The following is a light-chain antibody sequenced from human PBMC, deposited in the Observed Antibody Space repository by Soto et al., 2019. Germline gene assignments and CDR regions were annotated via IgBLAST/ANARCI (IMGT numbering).Light chain of an antibody. CDR2: GAS. CDR1: QSIRSN. V-gene: IGKV3-15*01. Sequence: EIVMTQSPDTLSLSPGEGATLSCRVSQSIRSNLAWYQQRPGQAPRLLMYGASTRADGIPARFTGSGSGTGFTLTISSLQSEDFAVYYCQQYHIWPPWTSGQGTKVDIK. J-gene: IGKJ1*01. CDR3: QQYHIWPPWT.